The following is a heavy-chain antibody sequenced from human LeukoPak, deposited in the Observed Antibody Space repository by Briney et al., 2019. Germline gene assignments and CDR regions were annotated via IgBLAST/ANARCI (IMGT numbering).Heavy chain of an antibody. V-gene: IGHV4-34*01. CDR1: GGSFSGYY. J-gene: IGHJ6*02. CDR3: ARGRGYNNNYYYYYGMDV. D-gene: IGHD5-24*01. Sequence: SETLSLTSAVYGGSFSGYYWSWIRQPPGKGLEWIGAINHSGSTNYNPSLKSRVTISVDTYKNQFSLKLSSVTAADTAVYYCARGRGYNNNYYYYYGMDVWGQGTTVTVSS. CDR2: INHSGST.